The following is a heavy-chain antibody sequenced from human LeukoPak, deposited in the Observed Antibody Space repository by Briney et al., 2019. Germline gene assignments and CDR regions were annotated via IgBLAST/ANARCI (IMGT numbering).Heavy chain of an antibody. D-gene: IGHD2-15*01. CDR1: GFTFSSDA. CDR3: AAQGYCSGGSRSPRAGAFDI. V-gene: IGHV3-23*01. CDR2: ISGSGGST. J-gene: IGHJ3*02. Sequence: GGSLRLSCAASGFTFSSDAMSWGRQAPGKGLEWVSAISGSGGSTYYADPVKRRFTISRDNSKNTLYLQMNSLRAEDTAVYYCAAQGYCSGGSRSPRAGAFDIWGQGTMVTVSS.